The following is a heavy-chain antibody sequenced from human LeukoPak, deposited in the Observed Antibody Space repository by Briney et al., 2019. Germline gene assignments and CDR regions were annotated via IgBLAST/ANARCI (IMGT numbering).Heavy chain of an antibody. CDR1: GGSISSSSYY. Sequence: SETLSLTCTVSGGSISSSSYYWGWIRQPPGKGLEWIGSIYYSGSTYYNPSLKSRVTISVDTSKNQFSLKLSSVTAADTAVYYCARHGRGTRGDAFDIWGQGTMVTVSS. CDR2: IYYSGST. V-gene: IGHV4-39*01. J-gene: IGHJ3*02. D-gene: IGHD2-15*01. CDR3: ARHGRGTRGDAFDI.